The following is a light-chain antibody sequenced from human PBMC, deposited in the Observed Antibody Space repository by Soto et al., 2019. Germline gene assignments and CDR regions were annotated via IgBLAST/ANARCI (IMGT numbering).Light chain of an antibody. J-gene: IGKJ1*01. CDR1: QSVFDSSNNKNY. Sequence: DIVMTQFPDSLAVSLGERATINCKSSQSVFDSSNNKNYISWYQQKPGQPPNLLISWSSARASGVPDRFNGGGSGTDFTLTINGLQAEDVAIYYCQQYNNWPRGTFGQGTKVDIK. V-gene: IGKV4-1*01. CDR3: QQYNNWPRGT. CDR2: WSS.